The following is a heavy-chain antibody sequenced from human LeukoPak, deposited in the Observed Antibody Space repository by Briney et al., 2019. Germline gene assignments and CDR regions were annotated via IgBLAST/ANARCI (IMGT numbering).Heavy chain of an antibody. CDR1: GGSISSYY. J-gene: IGHJ4*02. D-gene: IGHD5-18*01. Sequence: PSETLSLTCTVSGGSISSYYWSWIRQPPGKGLEWIGYIYYSGSTNYNPSLKSRGTISVDTSKNQFSLKLSSGTAADTAVYYCARMVSLDYWGQGTLVTVPS. V-gene: IGHV4-59*01. CDR3: ARMVSLDY. CDR2: IYYSGST.